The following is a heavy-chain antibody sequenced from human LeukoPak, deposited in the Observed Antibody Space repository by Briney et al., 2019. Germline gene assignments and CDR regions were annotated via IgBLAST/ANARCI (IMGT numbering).Heavy chain of an antibody. CDR2: IYPGDSDT. Sequence: GESLKISCKGSGYSFTSYWIGWVRQMPGKGLEWMGIIYPGDSDTRYSPSFQGQVTISADKSTSTAYLQWSSLEASDTAMYYCARQLCSSTSCYDDYWGQGTLVTVSS. CDR1: GYSFTSYW. D-gene: IGHD2-2*01. V-gene: IGHV5-51*01. J-gene: IGHJ4*02. CDR3: ARQLCSSTSCYDDY.